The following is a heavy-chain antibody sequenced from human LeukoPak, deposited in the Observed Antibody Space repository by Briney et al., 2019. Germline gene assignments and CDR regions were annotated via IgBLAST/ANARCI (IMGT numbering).Heavy chain of an antibody. CDR1: GFTFSDYY. Sequence: GGSLRLSCAASGFTFSDYYMSWVRQAPGKGLEWVSYISSSGGTIYYADSVKGRLTISRDNAKNSLYLQMNSLRAEDTAIYYCARDYSCSSTRCYTARSDAFDIWGQGTMVTVSS. CDR2: ISSSGGTI. V-gene: IGHV3-11*04. D-gene: IGHD2-2*02. CDR3: ARDYSCSSTRCYTARSDAFDI. J-gene: IGHJ3*02.